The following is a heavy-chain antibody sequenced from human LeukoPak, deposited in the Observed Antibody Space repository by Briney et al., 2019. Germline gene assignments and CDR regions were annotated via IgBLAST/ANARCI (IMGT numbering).Heavy chain of an antibody. Sequence: GRSLRLSCAASGFTFSSYAMHWVRQAPGKGLERVAVISYDGSNKYYADSVKGRFTISRDNSKNTLFLQMNSLRVEDTAPYYCAKSVAIYFYYGLDVWGQGTTVTVSS. J-gene: IGHJ6*02. D-gene: IGHD3-3*01. CDR1: GFTFSSYA. CDR2: ISYDGSNK. CDR3: AKSVAIYFYYGLDV. V-gene: IGHV3-30*04.